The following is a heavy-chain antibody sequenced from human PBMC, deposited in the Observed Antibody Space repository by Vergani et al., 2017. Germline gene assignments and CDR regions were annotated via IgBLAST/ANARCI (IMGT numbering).Heavy chain of an antibody. Sequence: QVQLVESGGGVVQPGRSLGLSCAASGFTFSSYGMHWVRQAPGKGLEWVAVISYDGSNKYYADSVKGRFTISRDNSKNTLYLQMNSLRAEDTAVYYCAKALLVLYYGMDVWGQGTTVTVSS. CDR3: AKALLVLYYGMDV. J-gene: IGHJ6*02. V-gene: IGHV3-30*18. D-gene: IGHD3-9*01. CDR1: GFTFSSYG. CDR2: ISYDGSNK.